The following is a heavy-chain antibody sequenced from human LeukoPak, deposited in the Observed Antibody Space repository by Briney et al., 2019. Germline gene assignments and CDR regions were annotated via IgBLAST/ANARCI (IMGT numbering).Heavy chain of an antibody. Sequence: SETLSLTCTVSGGSISTYYWSWIRQPPGKGLEWIGYIYYSGSTNYNPSLKSRVTISVDTSKNQFSLKLSSVTAADTAVYYCARGSGWYYYWGQGTLVTVSS. D-gene: IGHD6-19*01. V-gene: IGHV4-59*01. CDR2: IYYSGST. CDR3: ARGSGWYYY. CDR1: GGSISTYY. J-gene: IGHJ4*02.